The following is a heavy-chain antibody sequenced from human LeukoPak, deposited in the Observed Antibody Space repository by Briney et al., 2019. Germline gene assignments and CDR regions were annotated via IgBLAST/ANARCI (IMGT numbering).Heavy chain of an antibody. CDR2: ISSSSSAI. D-gene: IGHD5-18*01. CDR3: AKQRGYSYGNDY. V-gene: IGHV3-48*01. Sequence: GGSLRLSCAASGFTFSSYSMNWVRQAPGKGLEWVSYISSSSSAIYYADSVKGRFTISRDNAKNSLYLQMNSLRAEDTAVYYCAKQRGYSYGNDYWGQGTLSPSPQ. J-gene: IGHJ4*02. CDR1: GFTFSSYS.